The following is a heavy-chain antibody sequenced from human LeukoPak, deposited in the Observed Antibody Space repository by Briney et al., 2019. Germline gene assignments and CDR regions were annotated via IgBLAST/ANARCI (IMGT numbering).Heavy chain of an antibody. V-gene: IGHV3-48*04. CDR3: AREGDREGAFDI. Sequence: PGGSLRLSCAASGFTFNGYSMNWVRQVPGKGLEWISYITSSSGTIYYADSVKGRFTISRDNAKNSLYLQMNSLRAEDTAVYYCAREGDREGAFDIWGQGTMVTVSS. CDR2: ITSSSGTI. D-gene: IGHD1-14*01. CDR1: GFTFNGYS. J-gene: IGHJ3*02.